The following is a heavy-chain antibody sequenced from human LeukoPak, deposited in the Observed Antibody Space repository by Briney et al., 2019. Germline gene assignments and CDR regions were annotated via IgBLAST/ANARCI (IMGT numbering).Heavy chain of an antibody. Sequence: SETLSLTCTVSGGSISSHYWSWIRQPPGKGLEWIGYIYYSGSTNYNPSLKSRVTISVDTSKNQFSLKLSSVTAADTAVYYCARDRGDSSGYLDAFDIWGQGTMVTVSS. D-gene: IGHD3-22*01. CDR3: ARDRGDSSGYLDAFDI. CDR2: IYYSGST. V-gene: IGHV4-59*11. J-gene: IGHJ3*02. CDR1: GGSISSHY.